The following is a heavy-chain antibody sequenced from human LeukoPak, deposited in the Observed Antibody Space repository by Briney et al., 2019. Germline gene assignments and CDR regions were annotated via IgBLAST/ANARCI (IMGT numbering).Heavy chain of an antibody. CDR1: GYTLTELS. J-gene: IGHJ5*02. V-gene: IGHV1-24*01. CDR3: ATQFFTMVRGVISLDWFDP. CDR2: FYPEDGET. D-gene: IGHD3-10*01. Sequence: GASVKVSCKVSGYTLTELSMHWVRQAPGKGLEWMGGFYPEDGETIYAQKFQGRVTITEDTSTDTAYMELSSLRSEDTAVYYCATQFFTMVRGVISLDWFDPWGQGTLVTVSS.